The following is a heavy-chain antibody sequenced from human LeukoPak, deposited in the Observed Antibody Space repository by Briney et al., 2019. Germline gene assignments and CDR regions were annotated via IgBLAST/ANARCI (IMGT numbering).Heavy chain of an antibody. Sequence: GGSLRLSCVGSGFTFSNYAMNWVRQAPGKGLEWVSVIYSGGSTYYADSAKGRFTISRDNSKNTLYLQMNSLRAEDTAVYYCARSTAAGSLGYFDYWGQGTLVTVSS. V-gene: IGHV3-53*01. CDR1: GFTFSNYA. J-gene: IGHJ4*02. CDR2: IYSGGST. D-gene: IGHD6-13*01. CDR3: ARSTAAGSLGYFDY.